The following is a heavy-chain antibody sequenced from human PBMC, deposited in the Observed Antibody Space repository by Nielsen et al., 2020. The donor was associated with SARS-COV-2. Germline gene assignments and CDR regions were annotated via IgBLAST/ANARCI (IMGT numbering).Heavy chain of an antibody. J-gene: IGHJ5*01. CDR2: IYYSGTT. CDR1: GGSVIFYY. CDR3: GRSGYSGSAITSHLDS. Sequence: SETLSLTCTVSGGSVIFYYWSWIRQHPGGGLEWIGYIYYSGTTYYNPSLKSRATLSVDTSENQFSLRLTSVTAADTAVYYCGRSGYSGSAITSHLDSWGQGTLVTVSS. V-gene: IGHV4-59*06. D-gene: IGHD5-12*01.